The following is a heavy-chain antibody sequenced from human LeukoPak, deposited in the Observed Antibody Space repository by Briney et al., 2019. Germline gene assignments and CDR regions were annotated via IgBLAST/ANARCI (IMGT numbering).Heavy chain of an antibody. CDR1: GGSFSGYY. CDR3: ARGIVVVPAASFDY. D-gene: IGHD2-2*01. Sequence: PSETLSLTCAVYGGSFSGYYWSWIRQPPGKGLEWIGEINHSGSTNYNPPLKSRVTISVDTSKNQFSLKLSSVTAADTAVYYCARGIVVVPAASFDYWGQGTLVTVSS. J-gene: IGHJ4*02. CDR2: INHSGST. V-gene: IGHV4-34*01.